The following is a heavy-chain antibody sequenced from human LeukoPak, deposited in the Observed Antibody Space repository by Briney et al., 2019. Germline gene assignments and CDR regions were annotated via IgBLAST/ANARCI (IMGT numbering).Heavy chain of an antibody. CDR2: IYPGDSDT. CDR3: ARLASRPVAAFYFDY. J-gene: IGHJ4*02. CDR1: GYSFTSYW. Sequence: PGESLKISCKGSGYSFTSYWIGWVRQMPGKGLEWMGIIYPGDSDTRYSPSFQGQVTISADKSISTAYLQWSSLKASDTAMYYCARLASRPVAAFYFDYWGQGTLVTVSS. V-gene: IGHV5-51*01. D-gene: IGHD6-6*01.